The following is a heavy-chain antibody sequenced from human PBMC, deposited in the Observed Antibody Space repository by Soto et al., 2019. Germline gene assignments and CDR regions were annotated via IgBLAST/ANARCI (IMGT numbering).Heavy chain of an antibody. Sequence: PSETLSLTCAVYGGSLSGYYWSWIRQPPGKGLEWIGEINHSGSTNYNPSLKSRVTISVDTSKNQFSLKLSSVTAADTAVYYCARRSKYNWFDPWGQGTLVTVSS. CDR1: GGSLSGYY. CDR2: INHSGST. J-gene: IGHJ5*02. CDR3: ARRSKYNWFDP. V-gene: IGHV4-34*01.